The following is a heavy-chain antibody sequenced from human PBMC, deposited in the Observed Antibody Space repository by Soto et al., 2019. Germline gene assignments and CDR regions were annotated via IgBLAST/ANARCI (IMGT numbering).Heavy chain of an antibody. CDR1: GYTFHNFG. CDR2: ISTYNDDS. V-gene: IGHV1-18*01. Sequence: QVELEQSGVEVKKPGASVKVTCKASGYTFHNFGISWVRQAPGQGLEWMGWISTYNDDSNYAQKFQGRVTMTTDTSTSTASMELRSLRPDDTAVYYCARRRNSGYHTHFYYGMDVGGQGTTVTVSS. CDR3: ARRRNSGYHTHFYYGMDV. J-gene: IGHJ6*02. D-gene: IGHD5-12*01.